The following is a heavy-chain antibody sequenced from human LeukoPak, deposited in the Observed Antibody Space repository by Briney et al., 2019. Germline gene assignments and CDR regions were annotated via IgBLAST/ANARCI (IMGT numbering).Heavy chain of an antibody. V-gene: IGHV1-24*01. CDR2: FDPEDGET. Sequence: ASVKVPCKVSGYTLTELSMHWVRQAPGKGLEWMGGFDPEDGETIYAQKFQGRVTMTEGTSTDTAYMELSSLRSEDTAVYYCATLGSGYYGLNWFDPWGQGTLVTVSS. CDR1: GYTLTELS. D-gene: IGHD3-22*01. J-gene: IGHJ5*02. CDR3: ATLGSGYYGLNWFDP.